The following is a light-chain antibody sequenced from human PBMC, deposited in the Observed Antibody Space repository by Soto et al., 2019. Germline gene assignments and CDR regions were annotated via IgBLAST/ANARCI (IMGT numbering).Light chain of an antibody. V-gene: IGKV1-5*01. CDR3: QQYNSYSWT. J-gene: IGKJ1*01. CDR1: QSISSW. Sequence: GYRVTITCRASQSISSWLAWYQQKPGKAPKLLIYDASSLESGVPSRFSGSGSGTEFTLTISSLQPDDFATYYCQQYNSYSWTLGQGTKVDIK. CDR2: DAS.